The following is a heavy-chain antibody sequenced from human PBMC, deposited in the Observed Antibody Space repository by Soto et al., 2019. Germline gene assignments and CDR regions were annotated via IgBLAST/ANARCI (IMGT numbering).Heavy chain of an antibody. CDR3: ARAIFAGYSSGWYVFDY. Sequence: VGSLRLSCAASGFTFSSYSMNWVRQAPGKGLEWVSYISSSSSTIYYADSVKGRFTISRDNAKNSLYLQMNSLRDEDTAVYYCARAIFAGYSSGWYVFDYWGQGTLVTVSS. V-gene: IGHV3-48*02. J-gene: IGHJ4*02. D-gene: IGHD6-19*01. CDR1: GFTFSSYS. CDR2: ISSSSSTI.